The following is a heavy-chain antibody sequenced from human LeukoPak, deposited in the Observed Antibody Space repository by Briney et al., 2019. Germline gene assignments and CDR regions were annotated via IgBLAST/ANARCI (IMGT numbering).Heavy chain of an antibody. J-gene: IGHJ4*02. D-gene: IGHD3-22*01. Sequence: GGSLRLSCAASGLTFSSYGMHWVRQAPGKGLEWVAFIRYDGSNKYYADSVKGRFTISRDNSKNTLYLQMNSLRAEDTAVYYCAKTYYYDSSGYYYQGLYFDYWGQGTLVTVSS. CDR2: IRYDGSNK. V-gene: IGHV3-30*02. CDR3: AKTYYYDSSGYYYQGLYFDY. CDR1: GLTFSSYG.